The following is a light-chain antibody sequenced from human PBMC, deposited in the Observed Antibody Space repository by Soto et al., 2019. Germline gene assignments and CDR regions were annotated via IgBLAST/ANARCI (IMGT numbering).Light chain of an antibody. Sequence: DIVVTQSPSTLSASPGERVTLSCRASQFVSSSLAWYQQRPGQVPRLLIYDTSTRAPGISARFSGSGSGTEFTLTTSSLQSEDFSVYYCQEYIQWPPGMFGQGTTVDIK. J-gene: IGKJ1*01. CDR3: QEYIQWPPGM. CDR2: DTS. V-gene: IGKV3-15*01. CDR1: QFVSSS.